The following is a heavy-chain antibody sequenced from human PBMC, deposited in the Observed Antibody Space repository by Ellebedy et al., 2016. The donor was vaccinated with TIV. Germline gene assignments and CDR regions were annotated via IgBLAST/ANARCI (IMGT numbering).Heavy chain of an antibody. J-gene: IGHJ4*02. CDR2: ISGSGAST. CDR1: GFSFSRYV. D-gene: IGHD5-24*01. V-gene: IGHV3-23*01. Sequence: GESLKISCAASGFSFSRYVMSWVRQAPGKGLEWVSSISGSGASTDYADSVKGRLNISRDNSKNTLYVQMNSLRVDDTAVYFCAKGDMATITYYYFDHWGQGTLVTVSS. CDR3: AKGDMATITYYYFDH.